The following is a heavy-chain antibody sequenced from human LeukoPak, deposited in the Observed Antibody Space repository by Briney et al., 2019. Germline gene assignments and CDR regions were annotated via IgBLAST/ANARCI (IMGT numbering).Heavy chain of an antibody. Sequence: GASVKVSCKSSGGTFSSYAISWVRQAPGQGLEWMGGIIPIFGTANYAQKFQGRVTTTTDESTSTAYMELSSLRSEDTAVYYCITDMVRVVNTYYMDVWGKGAPVSVSS. V-gene: IGHV1-69*05. J-gene: IGHJ6*03. D-gene: IGHD3-10*01. CDR2: IIPIFGTA. CDR1: GGTFSSYA. CDR3: ITDMVRVVNTYYMDV.